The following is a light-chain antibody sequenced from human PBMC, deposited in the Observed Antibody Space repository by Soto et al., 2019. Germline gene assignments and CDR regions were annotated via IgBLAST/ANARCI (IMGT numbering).Light chain of an antibody. J-gene: IGKJ1*01. CDR1: QFVSTN. CDR2: GAS. V-gene: IGKV3-15*01. Sequence: EIVMTQSPATLSVSPGESATXXXXASQFVSTNLAWYQQRRGQALRLLIYGASTRAIGVPARFSGSGSGTEFTLTISSLQSEDFAVYYCQQYNDRPRTFGQGTKVDI. CDR3: QQYNDRPRT.